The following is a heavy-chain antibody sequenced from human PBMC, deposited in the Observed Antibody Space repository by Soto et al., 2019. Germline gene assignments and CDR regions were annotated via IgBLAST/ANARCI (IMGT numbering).Heavy chain of an antibody. V-gene: IGHV1-18*01. CDR2: ISAYNGNT. J-gene: IGHJ4*02. CDR3: ARSPGGWLYYFDY. CDR1: GYTFTSYG. D-gene: IGHD6-19*01. Sequence: GASVKVSCKASGYTFTSYGISWVRQAPGQGLEWMGWISAYNGNTNYAQKFQGRVTMTTDTSASTAYMELSSLRSEDTAVYYCARSPGGWLYYFDYWGQGTLVTVSS.